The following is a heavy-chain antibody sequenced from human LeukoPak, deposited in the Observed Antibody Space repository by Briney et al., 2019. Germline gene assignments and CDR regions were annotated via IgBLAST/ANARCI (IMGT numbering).Heavy chain of an antibody. CDR3: AKGGAKIATVDARGAFDI. CDR1: GFTFSSYG. D-gene: IGHD6-13*01. J-gene: IGHJ3*02. CDR2: ISGRGATT. V-gene: IGHV3-23*01. Sequence: GGSLRLSCAASGFTFSSYGMNWVRQAPGKGLEWVSVISGRGATTYYADSVKGRFTISRDNSKNTLYLQMNSLRAEDTAVYYCAKGGAKIATVDARGAFDIWGQGTMVTVSS.